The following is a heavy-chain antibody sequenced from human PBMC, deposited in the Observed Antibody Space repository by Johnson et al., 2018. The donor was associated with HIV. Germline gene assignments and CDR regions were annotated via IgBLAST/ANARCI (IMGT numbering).Heavy chain of an antibody. D-gene: IGHD3-16*01. CDR1: GFTVSSNY. CDR2: IYSGGST. Sequence: VQLVESGGGLVQPGGSLRLSCAASGFTVSSNYMSWVRQAPGKGLEWVSVIYSGGSTYYADSVKGRFTISRDHSKNPLYLKLNSLSAEDTAVYYCATAKGAYPSAFDVWGQGTMVTVSS. J-gene: IGHJ3*01. V-gene: IGHV3-66*01. CDR3: ATAKGAYPSAFDV.